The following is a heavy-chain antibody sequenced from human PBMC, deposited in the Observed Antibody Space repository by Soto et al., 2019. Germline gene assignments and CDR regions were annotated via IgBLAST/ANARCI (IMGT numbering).Heavy chain of an antibody. Sequence: QVQLVESGGGLVKPGGSLRLSCAASGFTFSDYYMSWIRQAPGKGLECVSYISSSSSYTNYADSVKGRFTISRDNSKNSQYLQMNSLRAELTAVYYCASDQYSSSCGDDYWGQGTLVTVSS. CDR2: ISSSSSYT. CDR1: GFTFSDYY. CDR3: ASDQYSSSCGDDY. V-gene: IGHV3-11*06. J-gene: IGHJ4*02. D-gene: IGHD6-6*01.